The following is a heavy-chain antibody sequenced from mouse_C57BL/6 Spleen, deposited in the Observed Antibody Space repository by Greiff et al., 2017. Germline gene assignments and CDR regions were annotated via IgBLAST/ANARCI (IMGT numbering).Heavy chain of an antibody. CDR2: IYPSDSET. CDR3: ARGGYGSRYWYFDV. CDR1: GYTFTSYW. J-gene: IGHJ1*03. V-gene: IGHV1-61*01. D-gene: IGHD1-1*01. Sequence: VKLQQPGAELVRPGSSVKLSCKASGYTFTSYWMDWVKQRPGQGLEWIGNIYPSDSETHYNQKFKDKATLTVDKSSSTAYMQLSSLTSEDSAVYYCARGGYGSRYWYFDVWGTGTTVTVSS.